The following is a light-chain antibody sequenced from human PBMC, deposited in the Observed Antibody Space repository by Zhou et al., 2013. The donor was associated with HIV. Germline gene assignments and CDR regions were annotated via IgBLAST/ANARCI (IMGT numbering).Light chain of an antibody. Sequence: DIVLTQSPGTLSLSPGERATLSCRASHSFSNKYLAWYQQKPGLAPRLLIYATSSRASGIPDRFSGSGSGTDFTLTISRLEPEDFAVYFCQQYGASPWAFGQGTEGGKSN. CDR1: HSFSNKY. J-gene: IGKJ1*01. CDR2: ATS. V-gene: IGKV3-20*01. CDR3: QQYGASPWA.